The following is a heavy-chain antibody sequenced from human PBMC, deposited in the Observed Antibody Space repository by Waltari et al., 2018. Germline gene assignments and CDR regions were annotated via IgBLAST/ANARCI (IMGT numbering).Heavy chain of an antibody. CDR1: GGSISSSSYY. Sequence: QLQLQESGPGLVKPSETLSLTCTVPGGSISSSSYYWGWFRQPPGKGLEWIGSIYYSGTTYYNPSLKRRVTISVDTSKNQFSLMLSSVTAADTAVYYCARQYSSLVLRVGYYFDYWGQGTLVTVSS. V-gene: IGHV4-39*07. D-gene: IGHD6-19*01. CDR2: IYYSGTT. CDR3: ARQYSSLVLRVGYYFDY. J-gene: IGHJ4*02.